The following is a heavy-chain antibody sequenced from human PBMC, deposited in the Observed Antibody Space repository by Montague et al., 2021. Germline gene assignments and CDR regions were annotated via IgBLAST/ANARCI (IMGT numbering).Heavy chain of an antibody. D-gene: IGHD3-10*01. CDR2: ISSTSAYI. CDR1: GFSIDSYS. Sequence: SLRFSCAASGFSIDSYSMNLFRQAPVKGLEWVSSISSTSAYIYYSDSVKGRFTISRDNAKNSVNLQMNSLRVEDTALYYCARDPRGSEPYDNYGLDVWGHGTTVTVSS. V-gene: IGHV3-21*01. J-gene: IGHJ6*02. CDR3: ARDPRGSEPYDNYGLDV.